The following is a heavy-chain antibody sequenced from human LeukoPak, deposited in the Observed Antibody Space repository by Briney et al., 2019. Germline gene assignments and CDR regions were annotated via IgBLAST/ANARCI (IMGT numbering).Heavy chain of an antibody. D-gene: IGHD5-18*01. Sequence: PSETLSLTCTVSGGSISSYYWSWIRQPPGKGLEWIGYIYYSGSTNYNPSLKSRVTISVDTSKNQFSLKLSSVTAADTAVYYCARSDPIQNVDTAMGKTHWFDPWGQGTLVTVSS. V-gene: IGHV4-59*01. CDR3: ARSDPIQNVDTAMGKTHWFDP. J-gene: IGHJ5*02. CDR1: GGSISSYY. CDR2: IYYSGST.